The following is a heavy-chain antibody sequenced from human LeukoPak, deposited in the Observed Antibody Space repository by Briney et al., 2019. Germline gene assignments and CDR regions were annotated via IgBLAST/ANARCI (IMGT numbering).Heavy chain of an antibody. D-gene: IGHD3-10*01. J-gene: IGHJ4*02. CDR3: AKDLVSGMVRGVTFDY. CDR2: ISGSGGST. CDR1: GFTFSSYA. V-gene: IGHV3-23*01. Sequence: GGSLRLSCAASGFTFSSYAMSWVRQAPGKGLEWVSAISGSGGSTYYADSVKGRFTISRDNSKNPLYLQMNSLRAEDTAVYYCAKDLVSGMVRGVTFDYWGQGTLVTVSS.